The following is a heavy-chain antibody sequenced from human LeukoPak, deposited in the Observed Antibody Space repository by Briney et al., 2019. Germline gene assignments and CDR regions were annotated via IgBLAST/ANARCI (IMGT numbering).Heavy chain of an antibody. V-gene: IGHV4-4*02. CDR1: GGSISSSNY. CDR2: IYHSGST. Sequence: SGTLSLTCAVPGGSGGSISSSNYWSWVRQPPGKGLEWIGEIYHSGSTNSNPSLKSRVTISVDKSKNQFSLKLSSVTAADTAVYYCARVEDYYGSGSYPVYYFDYWGQGTLVTVSS. J-gene: IGHJ4*02. CDR3: ARVEDYYGSGSYPVYYFDY. D-gene: IGHD3-10*01.